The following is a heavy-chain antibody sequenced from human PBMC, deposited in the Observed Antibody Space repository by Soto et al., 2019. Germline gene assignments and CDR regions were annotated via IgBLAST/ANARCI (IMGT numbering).Heavy chain of an antibody. CDR2: INSDGSST. D-gene: IGHD5-12*01. CDR3: ARAGYSGYVPGGAVDY. J-gene: IGHJ4*02. V-gene: IGHV3-74*01. Sequence: GGSLRLSCAASGFTFSSYWMHWVRQAPGKGLVWVSRINSDGSSTSYADSVKGRFTISRDNAKNTLYLQMNSPRAEDTAVYYCARAGYSGYVPGGAVDYWGQGTLVTVSS. CDR1: GFTFSSYW.